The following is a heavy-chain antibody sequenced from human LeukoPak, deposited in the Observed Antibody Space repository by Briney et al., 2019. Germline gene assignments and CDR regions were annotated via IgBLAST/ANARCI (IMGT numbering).Heavy chain of an antibody. Sequence: RASVKVSCKASGYTFTSYDINWVRQAPGQGLEWMGGIIPIFGTANYAQKFQGRVTITADESTSTAYMELSSLRSEDTAVYYCATVGDYDILTGYTPHYYYGMDVWGQGTTVTVSS. CDR3: ATVGDYDILTGYTPHYYYGMDV. CDR2: IIPIFGTA. J-gene: IGHJ6*02. V-gene: IGHV1-69*13. CDR1: GYTFTSYD. D-gene: IGHD3-9*01.